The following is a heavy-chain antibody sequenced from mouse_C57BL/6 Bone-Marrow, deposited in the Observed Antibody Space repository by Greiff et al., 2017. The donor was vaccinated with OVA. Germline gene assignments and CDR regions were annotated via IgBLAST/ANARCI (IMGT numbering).Heavy chain of an antibody. D-gene: IGHD1-1*02. V-gene: IGHV1-85*01. CDR1: GYTFTSYD. J-gene: IGHJ4*01. CDR3: ARRMVPRYYAMDY. CDR2: IYPRDGST. Sequence: SGPELVKPGASVKLSCKASGYTFTSYDINWVKQRPGQGLEWIGWIYPRDGSTKYNEKFKGKATLTVDKSSSTAYMELHSLTSEDSAVYFCARRMVPRYYAMDYWGQGTSVTVSS.